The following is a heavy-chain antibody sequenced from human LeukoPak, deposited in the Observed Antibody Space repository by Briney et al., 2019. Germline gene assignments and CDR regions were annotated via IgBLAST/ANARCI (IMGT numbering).Heavy chain of an antibody. J-gene: IGHJ4*02. Sequence: ASVKVSCKASGYTFTSYGISWVRQAPGQGLEWMGWISAYNGNTNYAQKLQGRVTMTTDTSTSTAYMELRSLTSDDTAMYYCARRPHTVTTSFPHFDYWGQGALVTVSS. CDR2: ISAYNGNT. D-gene: IGHD4-11*01. CDR3: ARRPHTVTTSFPHFDY. V-gene: IGHV1-18*01. CDR1: GYTFTSYG.